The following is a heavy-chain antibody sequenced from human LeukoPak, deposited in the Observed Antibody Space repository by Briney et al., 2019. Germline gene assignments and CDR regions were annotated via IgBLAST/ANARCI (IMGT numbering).Heavy chain of an antibody. Sequence: SETLSLTCAVYGGSFSGYYWSWIRQPPGKGLEWIGEINHSGSTNYNPSLKSRVTISEDTSKNQFSLKLSSVTAADTVVYYCARRFGRIAVAMRRRGGFDYWGQGTLVTVSS. CDR3: ARRFGRIAVAMRRRGGFDY. CDR2: INHSGST. CDR1: GGSFSGYY. V-gene: IGHV4-34*01. J-gene: IGHJ4*02. D-gene: IGHD6-19*01.